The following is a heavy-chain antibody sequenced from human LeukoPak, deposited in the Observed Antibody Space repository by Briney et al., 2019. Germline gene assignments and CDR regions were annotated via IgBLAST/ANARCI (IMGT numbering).Heavy chain of an antibody. CDR1: GFTFSNYA. D-gene: IGHD6-13*01. J-gene: IGHJ4*02. Sequence: PGGSLRLSCAASGFTFSNYAMSWVRQAPGKGLEWVTSINAGSSRTDYADAVKGRFTISRDNYDNTAWLQMNSLRAEDTAVYYCARRYGYHFDSWGQGTLVTVSP. CDR2: INAGSSRT. CDR3: ARRYGYHFDS. V-gene: IGHV3-23*01.